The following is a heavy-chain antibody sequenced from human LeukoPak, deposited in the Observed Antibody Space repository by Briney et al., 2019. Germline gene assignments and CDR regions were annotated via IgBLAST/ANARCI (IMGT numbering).Heavy chain of an antibody. V-gene: IGHV3-21*01. CDR1: GFTFSTYS. Sequence: GGSLRLSCAAPGFTFSTYSTNWVRQAPGKGLEWVSSISSSSSYIYYADSVKGRFTISRDNAKNSLYLQMNSLRAEDTAVYYCGRVEESASFDPWGQGTLVTVSS. D-gene: IGHD3-3*01. CDR2: ISSSSSYI. J-gene: IGHJ5*02. CDR3: GRVEESASFDP.